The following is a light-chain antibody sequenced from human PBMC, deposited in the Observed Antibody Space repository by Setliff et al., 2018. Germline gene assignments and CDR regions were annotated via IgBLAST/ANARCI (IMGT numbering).Light chain of an antibody. Sequence: QSVLTQPPSVSGAPGQRVTISCTGSSSNIGAGYGVHWYQQLPGTAPKLLIYGNSNRPSGVPDRFSGSKSGTSASLAITGLQAEDEADYYCQSYGSSLSGYVFGTGTKVTVL. J-gene: IGLJ1*01. CDR2: GNS. CDR3: QSYGSSLSGYV. CDR1: SSNIGAGYG. V-gene: IGLV1-40*01.